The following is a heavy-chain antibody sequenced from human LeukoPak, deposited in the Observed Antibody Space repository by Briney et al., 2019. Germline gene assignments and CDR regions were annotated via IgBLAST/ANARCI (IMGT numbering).Heavy chain of an antibody. J-gene: IGHJ4*02. Sequence: LETLSLTCTVSGGSISSYYWSWIRQPPGKGLEWIGYIYYSGGTNYNPSLKSRVTISVDTSMNQFSLKLSSVTAADTAVYYCARVSGYENFDYWGQGTLVTVSS. CDR1: GGSISSYY. CDR3: ARVSGYENFDY. V-gene: IGHV4-59*01. CDR2: IYYSGGT. D-gene: IGHD5-12*01.